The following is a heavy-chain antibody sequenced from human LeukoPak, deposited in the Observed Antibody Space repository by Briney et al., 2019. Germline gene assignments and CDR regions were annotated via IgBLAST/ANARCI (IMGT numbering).Heavy chain of an antibody. D-gene: IGHD3-22*01. V-gene: IGHV4-4*07. CDR2: IYTSGST. CDR3: ARGQDDSSGYYFSVDY. CDR1: GGSISSYY. J-gene: IGHJ4*02. Sequence: SETLSLTCTVSGGSISSYYWSWIRQPAGKGLEWIGRIYTSGSTNYNPSLKSRVTMSVDTSKNQFSLKLSSVTAADTAVYYCARGQDDSSGYYFSVDYWGQGTLVTVSS.